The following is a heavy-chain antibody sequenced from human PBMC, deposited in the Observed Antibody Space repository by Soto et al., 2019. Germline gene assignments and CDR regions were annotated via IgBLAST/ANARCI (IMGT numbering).Heavy chain of an antibody. V-gene: IGHV4-39*01. CDR2: IYYSGST. CDR3: ARLRAGTPSH. CDR1: GGSISSSSYY. J-gene: IGHJ4*02. D-gene: IGHD1-1*01. Sequence: SETLSLTCTVSGGSISSSSYYWGWIRQPPGKGLEWIGSIYYSGSTYYNPSIKSRDTISVDTSKNQCSLKLSSVTAADTAVYYCARLRAGTPSHWGQGTLVTVSS.